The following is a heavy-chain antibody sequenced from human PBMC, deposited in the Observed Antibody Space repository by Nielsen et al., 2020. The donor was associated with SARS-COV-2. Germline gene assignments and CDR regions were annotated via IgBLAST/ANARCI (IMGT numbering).Heavy chain of an antibody. Sequence: SETLSLTCTVSGGSISSYYWSWIRQPPGKGLEWIGYIYYSGSTNYNPSLKSRVTISVDKSKNQFSLKLTSVTAADTAVYYCATDGWGIAVAYWGQGTLVTVSS. V-gene: IGHV4-59*12. CDR1: GGSISSYY. CDR3: ATDGWGIAVAY. CDR2: IYYSGST. J-gene: IGHJ4*02. D-gene: IGHD6-19*01.